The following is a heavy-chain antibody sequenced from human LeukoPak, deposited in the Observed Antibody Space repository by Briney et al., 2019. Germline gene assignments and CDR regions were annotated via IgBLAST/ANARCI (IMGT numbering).Heavy chain of an antibody. D-gene: IGHD3-10*01. V-gene: IGHV3-30*02. CDR3: AKDLDYYGSGSYSTLDY. J-gene: IGHJ4*02. Sequence: PGGSLRLSCAASGFTFSSYGMHWVRQAPGKGLEWVAFIRYDGSNKYYADSVKGRFTISRDNSKNTLYLQMNSLRAEDTAVYYCAKDLDYYGSGSYSTLDYWGQGTLVTVSS. CDR1: GFTFSSYG. CDR2: IRYDGSNK.